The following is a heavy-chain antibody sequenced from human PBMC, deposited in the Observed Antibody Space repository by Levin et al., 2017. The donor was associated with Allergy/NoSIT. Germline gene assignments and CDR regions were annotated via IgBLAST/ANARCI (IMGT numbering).Heavy chain of an antibody. D-gene: IGHD2-2*02. J-gene: IGHJ4*02. CDR3: AKAWGYQLLYSFETDY. CDR2: ISGSGGST. CDR1: GFTFSSYA. V-gene: IGHV3-23*01. Sequence: GGSLRLSCAASGFTFSSYAMSWVRQAPGKGLEWVSAISGSGGSTYYADSVKGRFTISRDNSKNTLYLQMNSLRAEDTAVYYCAKAWGYQLLYSFETDYWGQGTLVTVSS.